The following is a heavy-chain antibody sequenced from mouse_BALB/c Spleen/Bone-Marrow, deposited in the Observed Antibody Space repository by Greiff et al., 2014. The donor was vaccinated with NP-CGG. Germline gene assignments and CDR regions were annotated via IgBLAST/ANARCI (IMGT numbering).Heavy chain of an antibody. V-gene: IGHV1S29*02. CDR2: IYPYNGGT. CDR3: ASARNWAWFDY. D-gene: IGHD4-1*01. Sequence: VQLQQSGPELVKPGASVKISCKASGYTFTDYNMHWVKQSHGKSLEWIGYIYPYNGGTDYTQKFKSKATLTLDNSSCTAYMELRSLASEDSAVYYCASARNWAWFDYWGQGTLVTVSA. CDR1: GYTFTDYN. J-gene: IGHJ3*01.